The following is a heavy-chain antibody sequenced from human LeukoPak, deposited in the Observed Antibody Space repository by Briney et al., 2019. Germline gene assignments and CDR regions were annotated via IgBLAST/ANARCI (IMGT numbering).Heavy chain of an antibody. CDR2: IYTSGST. Sequence: SETLSLTCAVYGGSFSGYYWSWIRQPAGKGLEWIGRIYTSGSTNYNPSLKSRVTMSVDTSKNQFSLKLSSVTAADTAVYYCARDAVAAPGTWDYWGQGTLVTVSS. D-gene: IGHD6-13*01. CDR1: GGSFSGYY. V-gene: IGHV4-4*07. CDR3: ARDAVAAPGTWDY. J-gene: IGHJ4*02.